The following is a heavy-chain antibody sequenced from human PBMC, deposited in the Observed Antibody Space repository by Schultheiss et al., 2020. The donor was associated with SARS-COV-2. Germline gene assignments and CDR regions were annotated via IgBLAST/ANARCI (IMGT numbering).Heavy chain of an antibody. Sequence: GGSLRLSCAASGFTFSSYGMHWVRQAPGKGLEWVAVIWYDGSNKYYADSVKGRFTISRYNAKNSLYLQMNSLRAEDTAVYYCARGRRYDYVKVDSFDIWGQGTMVTVSS. CDR1: GFTFSSYG. D-gene: IGHD3-16*01. J-gene: IGHJ3*02. CDR2: IWYDGSNK. V-gene: IGHV3-33*01. CDR3: ARGRRYDYVKVDSFDI.